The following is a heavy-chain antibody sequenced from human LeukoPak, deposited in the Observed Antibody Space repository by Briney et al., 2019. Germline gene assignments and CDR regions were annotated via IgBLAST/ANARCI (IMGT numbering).Heavy chain of an antibody. D-gene: IGHD5-18*01. CDR1: GGSFSGYY. V-gene: IGHV4-34*01. CDR2: INHSGST. Sequence: SETLSLTCAVYGGSFSGYYWSWIRQPPGKGLEWIGEINHSGSTNYNPSLTSRVTISVDTSKNQFSLKLSSVTAADTAVYYCARDGYSYYYYYYGMDVWGQGTTVTVSS. CDR3: ARDGYSYYYYYYGMDV. J-gene: IGHJ6*02.